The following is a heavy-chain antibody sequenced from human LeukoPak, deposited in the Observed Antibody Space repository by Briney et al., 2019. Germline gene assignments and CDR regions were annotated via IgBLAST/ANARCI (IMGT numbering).Heavy chain of an antibody. CDR2: IYYSGST. CDR1: GGSISSYY. D-gene: IGHD3-10*01. J-gene: IGHJ3*02. Sequence: SETLSLTCTVSGGSISSYYWSWIRQPPGKGLEWIGYIYYSGSTNYNPSLKSRVTISVDTSKNQFSLKLSSVTAADTAVYYCARDFGSAFDIWGQGTMVTVSS. V-gene: IGHV4-59*01. CDR3: ARDFGSAFDI.